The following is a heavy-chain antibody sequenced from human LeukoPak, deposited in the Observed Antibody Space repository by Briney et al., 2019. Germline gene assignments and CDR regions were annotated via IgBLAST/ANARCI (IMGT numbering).Heavy chain of an antibody. Sequence: SETLSLTCAVYGGSFSGYYWSWIRQPPGKGLEWIGEINHSGSTNYNPSLKSRVTISVDTSKNQFSLKLSSVTAADTAVYYCARGYRGYSYSNWFDPWGQGTLVTVSS. CDR1: GGSFSGYY. V-gene: IGHV4-34*01. J-gene: IGHJ5*02. CDR3: ARGYRGYSYSNWFDP. D-gene: IGHD5-18*01. CDR2: INHSGST.